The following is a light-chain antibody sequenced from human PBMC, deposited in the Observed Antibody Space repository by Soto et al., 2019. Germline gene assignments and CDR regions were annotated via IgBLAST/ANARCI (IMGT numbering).Light chain of an antibody. CDR2: GAS. Sequence: EIVLTQSPGTLSLSPGERATLSCRASQSVTSSYLVWYQQKPGQAPRLLIYGASSRATGIPDRFSGSGSGTDFTLTISRLEPEDSAVYYCQQYGSLPWTFGQGTKVEI. CDR3: QQYGSLPWT. J-gene: IGKJ1*01. V-gene: IGKV3-20*01. CDR1: QSVTSSY.